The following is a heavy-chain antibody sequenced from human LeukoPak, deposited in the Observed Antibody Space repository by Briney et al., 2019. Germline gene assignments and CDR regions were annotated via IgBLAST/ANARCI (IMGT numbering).Heavy chain of an antibody. CDR3: ARGNWGSPHFDY. CDR2: ISWNSGSI. V-gene: IGHV3-9*03. D-gene: IGHD7-27*01. J-gene: IGHJ4*02. CDR1: GFTFDDYA. Sequence: PGGSLRLSCAASGFTFDDYAMHWVRQAPGKGLEWVSGISWNSGSIGYADSVKGRFTISRDNAKNSLYLQMNSLKAEDMALYYCARGNWGSPHFDYWGQGTLVTVSS.